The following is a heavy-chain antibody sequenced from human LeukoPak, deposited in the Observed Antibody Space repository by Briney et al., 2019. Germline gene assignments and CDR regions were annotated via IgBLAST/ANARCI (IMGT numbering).Heavy chain of an antibody. CDR2: IYHSGST. V-gene: IGHV4-38-2*02. J-gene: IGHJ4*02. D-gene: IGHD3-10*01. CDR1: GYSISSGYY. CDR3: ARLLARRDMVRGVIITKGIDY. Sequence: PSETLSLTCTVSGYSISSGYYWGWIRQPPGKGLEWIGSIYHSGSTYYNPSLKSRVTISVDTSKNQFSLKLSSVTAADTAVYYCARLLARRDMVRGVIITKGIDYWGQGTLVTVSS.